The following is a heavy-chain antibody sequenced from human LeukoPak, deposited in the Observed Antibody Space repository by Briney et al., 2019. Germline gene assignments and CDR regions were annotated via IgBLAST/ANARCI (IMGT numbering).Heavy chain of an antibody. CDR1: GFIFSSYG. Sequence: PGGSLRLSCTASGFIFSSYGMNWVRQAPGKGLEWVANIKKDGSEKYYVDAVKGRFTISRDNAKNSLYLQMNSLRAEDTAVYYCARVSSKTMVRGLLTKKNYNYHYMDVWGKGTTVTISS. CDR2: IKKDGSEK. V-gene: IGHV3-7*01. D-gene: IGHD3-10*01. CDR3: ARVSSKTMVRGLLTKKNYNYHYMDV. J-gene: IGHJ6*03.